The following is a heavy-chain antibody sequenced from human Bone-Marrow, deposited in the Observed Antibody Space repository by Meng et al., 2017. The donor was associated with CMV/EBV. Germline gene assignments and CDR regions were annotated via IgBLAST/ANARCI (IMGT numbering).Heavy chain of an antibody. CDR1: GFTFSSYA. CDR3: AKDGGVRFLEWFFDY. J-gene: IGHJ4*02. D-gene: IGHD3-3*01. Sequence: GGSLRLSCAASGFTFSSYAMSWVRQAPGKGLEWVSAISGSGGSTYSADSVKGRFTISRDNSKNTLYLQMNSLRAEDTAVYYCAKDGGVRFLEWFFDYWGQGTLVTVSS. CDR2: ISGSGGST. V-gene: IGHV3-23*01.